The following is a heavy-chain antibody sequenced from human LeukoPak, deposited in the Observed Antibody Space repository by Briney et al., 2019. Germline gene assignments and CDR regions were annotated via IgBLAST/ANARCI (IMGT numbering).Heavy chain of an antibody. D-gene: IGHD2-2*02. Sequence: PGGSLRLSCAASGFTFSSYGMHWVRQAPGKGLEWVAFIRYDGSNKYYADSVKGRFTISRDNSKNTLYLQMSSLRAEDTAVYYCASGYCSSTSCYRGYAFDIWGQGTMVTVSS. J-gene: IGHJ3*02. CDR3: ASGYCSSTSCYRGYAFDI. CDR2: IRYDGSNK. V-gene: IGHV3-30*02. CDR1: GFTFSSYG.